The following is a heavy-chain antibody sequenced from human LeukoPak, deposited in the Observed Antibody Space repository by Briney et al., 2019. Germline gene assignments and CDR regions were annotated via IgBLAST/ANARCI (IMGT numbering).Heavy chain of an antibody. CDR3: ARGDYAFDI. CDR2: INTDGSSA. Sequence: GGSLRLSCAASGFTFTTYWMHWVRQAPGKGLVWVSRINTDGSSASYADSVKGRFTISRDTAKNTLYLQMNSLRGEDTAVYYCARGDYAFDIWGQGTMVTVSS. D-gene: IGHD2-21*01. J-gene: IGHJ3*02. V-gene: IGHV3-74*01. CDR1: GFTFTTYW.